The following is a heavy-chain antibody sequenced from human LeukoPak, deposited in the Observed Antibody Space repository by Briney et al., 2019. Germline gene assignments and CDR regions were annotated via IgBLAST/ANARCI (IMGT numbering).Heavy chain of an antibody. CDR2: IYYSGST. D-gene: IGHD3-9*01. CDR3: ARHQILTGYYFLRGYFDY. Sequence: SETLPLTCTVSGGSISSYYWSWIRQPPGKGLEWIGYIYYSGSTNYNPSLKSRVTISVDTSKNQFSLKLSSVTAADTAVYYCARHQILTGYYFLRGYFDYWGQGTLVTVSS. V-gene: IGHV4-59*08. J-gene: IGHJ4*02. CDR1: GGSISSYY.